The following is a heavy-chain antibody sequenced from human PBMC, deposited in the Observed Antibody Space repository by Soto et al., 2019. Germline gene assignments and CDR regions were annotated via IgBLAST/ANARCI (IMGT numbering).Heavy chain of an antibody. CDR1: GASISSGSYY. D-gene: IGHD1-20*01. Sequence: SETLSLTCTVSGASISSGSYYWSWIRQPPGKELEWVGNIFHSGTTNYNPSLKSRLFMSVDAPINQFSLRLSSVTAADTAFYFCARGHITGPVDSWGQQNPVTVSS. V-gene: IGHV4-61*01. CDR2: IFHSGTT. CDR3: ARGHITGPVDS. J-gene: IGHJ4*02.